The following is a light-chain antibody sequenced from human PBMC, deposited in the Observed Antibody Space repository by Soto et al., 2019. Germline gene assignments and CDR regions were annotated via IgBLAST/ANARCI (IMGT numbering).Light chain of an antibody. CDR3: QQYDNLPPT. CDR2: DAS. Sequence: DIQMTQSPSSLSASVGDRVTITCQASQDISNYLNWYQQKPGKAPKLLIYDASNLERGVPSRFSGSGSGTDFTFTISRLQPEDIATYYCQQYDNLPPTCGQGHKVEIK. J-gene: IGKJ1*01. V-gene: IGKV1-33*01. CDR1: QDISNY.